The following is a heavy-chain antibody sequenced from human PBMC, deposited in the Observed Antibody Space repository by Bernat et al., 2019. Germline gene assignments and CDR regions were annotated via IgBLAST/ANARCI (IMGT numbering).Heavy chain of an antibody. CDR1: GFTFNNYG. CDR3: AKVSGSSGWLVLEY. Sequence: QVQLVESGGGVVQSGRSLRLSCAASGFTFNNYGMHWVRQAPGKGLEWVAVISYDGKKQYYADSVKGRFTISRDNSKDTLYLQMNSLRDEDTAVYYCAKVSGSSGWLVLEYWGQGTLVTVSS. CDR2: ISYDGKKQ. D-gene: IGHD6-19*01. J-gene: IGHJ4*02. V-gene: IGHV3-30*18.